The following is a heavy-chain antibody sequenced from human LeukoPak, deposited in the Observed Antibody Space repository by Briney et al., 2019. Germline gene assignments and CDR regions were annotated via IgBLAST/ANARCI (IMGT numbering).Heavy chain of an antibody. V-gene: IGHV3-53*01. J-gene: IGHJ3*02. D-gene: IGHD3-22*01. CDR1: GFTFSSYA. Sequence: GASLRLSCAASGFTFSSYAMSWVRQAPGKGLEWVSVIYSGGSTYYADSVKGRFTISRDNSKNTLYLQMNSLRAEDTAVYYCARDYYDSSGYYWGAFDIWGQGTMVTVSS. CDR3: ARDYYDSSGYYWGAFDI. CDR2: IYSGGST.